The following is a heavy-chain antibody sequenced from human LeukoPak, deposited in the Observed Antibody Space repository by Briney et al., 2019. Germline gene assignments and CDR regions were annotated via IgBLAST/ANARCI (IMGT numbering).Heavy chain of an antibody. V-gene: IGHV4-30-4*01. J-gene: IGHJ4*02. CDR1: GGSISSGDYY. CDR2: IYYSGST. Sequence: SQTLSLTCTVSGGSISSGDYYCSWIRQPPGKGLEWIGYIYYSGSTYYNPSLKSRVTISVDTSKNQFSLKLSSVTAADTAVYYCARYNYYDSSGYLFDYWGQGTLVTVSS. D-gene: IGHD3-22*01. CDR3: ARYNYYDSSGYLFDY.